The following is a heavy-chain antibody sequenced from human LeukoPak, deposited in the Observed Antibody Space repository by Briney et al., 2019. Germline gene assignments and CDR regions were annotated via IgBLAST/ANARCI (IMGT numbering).Heavy chain of an antibody. V-gene: IGHV3-7*04. D-gene: IGHD5-12*01. J-gene: IGHJ4*02. CDR1: GFTFSSYW. CDR2: IKQDGSDK. CDR3: ARARYSGYDSALDY. Sequence: PGGSLRLSSAASGFTFSSYWMSWVRRAPGKGLEWVANIKQDGSDKKYVDSVKGRFTISRDNAKNSLYLRMNSLRAEDTAVYYCARARYSGYDSALDYWGERTLTTVSS.